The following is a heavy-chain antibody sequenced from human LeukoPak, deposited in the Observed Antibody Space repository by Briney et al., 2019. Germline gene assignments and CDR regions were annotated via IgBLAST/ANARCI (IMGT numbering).Heavy chain of an antibody. D-gene: IGHD5-18*01. V-gene: IGHV1-2*02. CDR3: ARRAGEYSHDTFDI. J-gene: IGHJ3*02. CDR2: INPNSRGT. CDR1: GYTFTDYY. Sequence: VASVKVSCKASGYTFTDYYMHWVRQAPGQGLEWMGWINPNSRGTDYAQKFQGRVSMTRDTSISTAYMELSRLRSDDTAVYYCARRAGEYSHDTFDIWGQGTMVTVSS.